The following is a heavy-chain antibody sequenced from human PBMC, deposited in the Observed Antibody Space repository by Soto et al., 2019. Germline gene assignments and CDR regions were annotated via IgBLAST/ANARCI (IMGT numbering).Heavy chain of an antibody. D-gene: IGHD3-3*01. Sequence: ASVKVSCTASGYTFTSYGISWVRQAPGQGLEWMGWISAYNGNTNYAQKLQGRVTMTTDTSTSTAYMELRSLRSDDTAVYYCARGGDYDFWSGYYTGWFDPWGQGTLVTVSS. CDR2: ISAYNGNT. J-gene: IGHJ5*02. CDR1: GYTFTSYG. CDR3: ARGGDYDFWSGYYTGWFDP. V-gene: IGHV1-18*01.